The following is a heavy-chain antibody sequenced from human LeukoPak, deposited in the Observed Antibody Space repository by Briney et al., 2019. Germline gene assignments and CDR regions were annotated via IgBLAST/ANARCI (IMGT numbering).Heavy chain of an antibody. Sequence: SETLSLTCNVSGGSISNYYWSWIRQPPGKGLEWIGYIYYSGSTNYNPSLKSRVTISVDTSKNQFSLKLSSVTAADTAVYYCARFSGSGSGFDPWGQGTLVTVSS. D-gene: IGHD6-19*01. V-gene: IGHV4-59*01. CDR3: ARFSGSGSGFDP. J-gene: IGHJ5*02. CDR2: IYYSGST. CDR1: GGSISNYY.